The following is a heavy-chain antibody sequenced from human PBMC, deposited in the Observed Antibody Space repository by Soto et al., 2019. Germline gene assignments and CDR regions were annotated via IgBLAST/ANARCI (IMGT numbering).Heavy chain of an antibody. V-gene: IGHV4-61*01. J-gene: IGHJ6*02. CDR2: IYYSGST. CDR3: ARISRMVVLMVYAIGGMDV. Sequence: SETLSLTCTVSGGSVSSGSYYWSWIRQPPGKGLEWIGYIYYSGSTNYNPSLKSRVTISVDTSKNQFSLKLSSVTAADTAVYYCARISRMVVLMVYAIGGMDVWGQGTTVTVSS. D-gene: IGHD2-8*01. CDR1: GGSVSSGSYY.